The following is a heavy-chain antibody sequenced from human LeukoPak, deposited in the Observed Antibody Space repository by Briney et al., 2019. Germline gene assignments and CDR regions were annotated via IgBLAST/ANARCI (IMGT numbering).Heavy chain of an antibody. Sequence: GGSLRLSCTASGFSFNNYNMNWVRQAPGKWLEWVSYITLSSSTVYYADSVRGRFTISRDNAKNSLYLQMNSLRAEDTAIYYCATYRQVLLPFESWGQGTLVTVSS. D-gene: IGHD2-8*02. V-gene: IGHV3-48*01. CDR3: ATYRQVLLPFES. CDR2: ITLSSSTV. J-gene: IGHJ4*02. CDR1: GFSFNNYN.